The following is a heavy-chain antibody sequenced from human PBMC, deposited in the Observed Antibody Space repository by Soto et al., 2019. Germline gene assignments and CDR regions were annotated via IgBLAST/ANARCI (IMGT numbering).Heavy chain of an antibody. CDR1: GFTFSNFA. CDR3: TRDASRDSSARGWFDP. CDR2: ISGTDDYT. V-gene: IGHV3-23*01. Sequence: PGGSLRLSCAASGFTFSNFAMTWVRQAPGAGLEWVSSISGTDDYTYYADSVRGRFTISRDNAKNSLHLQMNSLRAEDTAVYYCTRDASRDSSARGWFDPWGPGTLVTVSS. D-gene: IGHD6-13*01. J-gene: IGHJ5*02.